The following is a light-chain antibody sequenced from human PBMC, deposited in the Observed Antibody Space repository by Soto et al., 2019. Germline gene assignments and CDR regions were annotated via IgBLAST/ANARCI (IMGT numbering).Light chain of an antibody. CDR3: QQYNSWPLT. V-gene: IGKV3D-15*01. CDR1: QSVSSN. J-gene: IGKJ4*01. CDR2: DIS. Sequence: ETVMTQSPATLSVSPGERATLSCRASQSVSSNLAWYQQKHGQPPSLLIYDISTRATGIPTRFSGSGSGTELTITISSLQSEDCEVDEGQQYNSWPLTFGGGTKVDIK.